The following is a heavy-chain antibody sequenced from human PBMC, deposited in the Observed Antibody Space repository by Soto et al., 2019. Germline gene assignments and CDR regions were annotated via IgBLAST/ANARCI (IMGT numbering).Heavy chain of an antibody. CDR1: GFIFSDYG. V-gene: IGHV3-33*01. CDR3: ARWWNDEEWVETMDV. CDR2: IYYDGSNE. J-gene: IGHJ6*01. D-gene: IGHD1-1*01. Sequence: QVQLVESGGAVVQPGRSLRLACETSGFIFSDYGMHWVRQAPGKGLEWVAVIYYDGSNEHYSDSVRGRFTISRDNSKHILYLQMNSLRAEDTAIYYCARWWNDEEWVETMDVWGQGTTVTVSS.